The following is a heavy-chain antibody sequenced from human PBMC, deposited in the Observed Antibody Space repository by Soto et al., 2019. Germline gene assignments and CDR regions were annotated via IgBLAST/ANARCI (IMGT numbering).Heavy chain of an antibody. J-gene: IGHJ4*02. D-gene: IGHD1-26*01. CDR1: GFTFSTYP. CDR2: ISGSGGNT. Sequence: EVQVLDFGGGLVQPGGSLRLSCAASGFTFSTYPMSWVRQAPGKGLEWVSIISGSGGNTDYADSVKGRFTMSRDNSKNTVYLQMISLRAEDTAVYYCAKVPLKYSGSYFDYWGQVTLVTVSS. CDR3: AKVPLKYSGSYFDY. V-gene: IGHV3-23*01.